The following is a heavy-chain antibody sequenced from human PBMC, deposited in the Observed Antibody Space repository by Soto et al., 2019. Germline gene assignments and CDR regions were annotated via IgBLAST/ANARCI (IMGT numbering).Heavy chain of an antibody. V-gene: IGHV4-39*01. Sequence: SETLSLTCSGSGGSISTSRSYLAWIRQPPGKGLEWLANIFYSGSTFYNPSLASRVSVSVDTSKNEFSLKLRSVTAADTAAYYCARQPTTGDTDLWFDPWGQGTLVTVSS. J-gene: IGHJ5*02. CDR3: ARQPTTGDTDLWFDP. D-gene: IGHD2-21*01. CDR1: GGSISTSRSY. CDR2: IFYSGST.